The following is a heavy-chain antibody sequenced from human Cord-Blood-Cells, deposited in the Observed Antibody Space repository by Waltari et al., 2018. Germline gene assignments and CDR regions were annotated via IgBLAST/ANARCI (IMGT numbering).Heavy chain of an antibody. J-gene: IGHJ4*02. CDR2: IFSDDEK. CDR1: GFSLSNARMG. Sequence: QVTLKESGPVLVKPTETLTLTCTVSGFSLSNARMGVSWIRQPPGKALEWLAHIFSDDEKSDSTSLKSRLTSSKDTSKSQVVLTMTNMHPVDTATYYCARITDWYSSSLCVDYWRQVTLVSVSS. V-gene: IGHV2-26*01. CDR3: ARITDWYSSSLCVDY. D-gene: IGHD6-6*01.